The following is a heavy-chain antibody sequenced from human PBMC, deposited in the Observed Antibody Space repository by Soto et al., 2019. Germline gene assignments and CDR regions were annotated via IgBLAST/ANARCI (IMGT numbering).Heavy chain of an antibody. V-gene: IGHV3-23*01. CDR1: GFTFSSYA. Sequence: EVQLLESGGGLVQPGGSLRLSCAASGFTFSSYAMSWVRQAPGKGLEWVSAISGSGGSTYYADSVKGRFTISRDNSKNTLYLQMNSLRAEDTAVYYCAKHISYYDILTGYYTEYYGMDVWGQGTTVTVSS. J-gene: IGHJ6*02. CDR3: AKHISYYDILTGYYTEYYGMDV. D-gene: IGHD3-9*01. CDR2: ISGSGGST.